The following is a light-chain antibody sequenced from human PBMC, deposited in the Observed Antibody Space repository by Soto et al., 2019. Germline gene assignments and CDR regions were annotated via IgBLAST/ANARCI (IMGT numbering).Light chain of an antibody. Sequence: ETVMTQSPDTLSVSPGESATLSCRASQDVSTNLAWFHQKPGQTPRLVLYGASKRATGIPARFSGSGSGRHFTLTISSLQSEDFGVYYCQYYNNWPPYSCGQGTKVDIK. J-gene: IGKJ2*03. V-gene: IGKV3-15*01. CDR2: GAS. CDR3: QYYNNWPPYS. CDR1: QDVSTN.